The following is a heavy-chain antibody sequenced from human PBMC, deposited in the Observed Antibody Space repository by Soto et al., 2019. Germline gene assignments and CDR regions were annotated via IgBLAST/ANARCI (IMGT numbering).Heavy chain of an antibody. CDR3: ARDRPYYDFWSGYYMPIV. D-gene: IGHD3-3*01. V-gene: IGHV4-30-2*01. CDR1: GGSIRSGGYS. J-gene: IGHJ4*02. CDR2: IYHSGST. Sequence: SETMSLTCAVSGGSIRSGGYSRSWIRQPPGKGLEWIGYIYHSGSTYYNPSLKSRVTISVDRSKNQFSLKLSSVTAADTAVYYCARDRPYYDFWSGYYMPIVWGQGTLVTVSS.